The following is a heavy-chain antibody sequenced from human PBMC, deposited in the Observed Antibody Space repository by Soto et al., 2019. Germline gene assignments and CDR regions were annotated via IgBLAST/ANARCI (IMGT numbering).Heavy chain of an antibody. CDR3: ARDLWGYCGTDCYPLDV. D-gene: IGHD2-21*02. CDR1: GGSFSRYY. CDR2: MYNTGST. Sequence: SETLSLTCAVHGGSFSRYYWSWIRQPPGKGLEWIGYMYNTGSTVYNPSFKSRVTISVDTSKNQFSLKLNSVTAADTAVYYCARDLWGYCGTDCYPLDVWGQGTTVTVSS. J-gene: IGHJ6*02. V-gene: IGHV4-59*01.